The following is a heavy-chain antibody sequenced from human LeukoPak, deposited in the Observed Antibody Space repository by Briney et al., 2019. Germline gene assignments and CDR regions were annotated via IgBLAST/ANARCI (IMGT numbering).Heavy chain of an antibody. D-gene: IGHD1-7*01. CDR1: GYTFTSYD. CDR2: MNPNSGNT. V-gene: IGHV1-8*01. Sequence: ASVKVSCKASGYTFTSYDINWVRQATGQGLERMGWMNPNSGNTGYAQKFQGRVTMTRNTSISTAYMELSSLRSEDTAVYYCVTGTGTDAFDIWGQGTMVTVSS. CDR3: VTGTGTDAFDI. J-gene: IGHJ3*02.